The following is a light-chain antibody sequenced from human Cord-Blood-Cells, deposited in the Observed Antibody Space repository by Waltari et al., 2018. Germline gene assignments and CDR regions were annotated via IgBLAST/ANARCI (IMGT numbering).Light chain of an antibody. V-gene: IGLV2-23*01. CDR3: CSYAGSSDVV. CDR1: SSDVGSYNL. CDR2: EGS. J-gene: IGLJ2*01. Sequence: QSALTQPASVSGSPGQSITISCTGTSSDVGSYNLVPWYQQHPGKAPKLMIYEGSKRPSGVCNRFWSSKSGNTASLTISGLQAEDEADYYCCSYAGSSDVVFGGGTKLTVL.